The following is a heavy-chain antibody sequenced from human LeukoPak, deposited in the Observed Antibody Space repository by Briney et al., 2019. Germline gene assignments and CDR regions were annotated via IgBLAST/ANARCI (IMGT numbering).Heavy chain of an antibody. CDR2: VNHSGST. Sequence: SETLSLTCAVYGGSFSGYYWSWIRQPPGKGLEWIGEVNHSGSTNYNPSLKSRVTISVDTSKNQFPLKLSSVTAADTAVYYCARGYPYLFDYWGQGTLVTVSS. CDR1: GGSFSGYY. V-gene: IGHV4-34*01. J-gene: IGHJ4*02. D-gene: IGHD3-16*01. CDR3: ARGYPYLFDY.